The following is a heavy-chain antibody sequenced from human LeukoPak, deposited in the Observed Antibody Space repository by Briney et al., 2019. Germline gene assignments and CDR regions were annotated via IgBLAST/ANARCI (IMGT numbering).Heavy chain of an antibody. CDR1: GYTFTGYY. V-gene: IGHV1-2*06. J-gene: IGHJ4*02. D-gene: IGHD6-19*01. CDR2: INPNSGGI. Sequence: GASVKASCKASGYTFTGYYMHWVRQAPGQGLEWMGRINPNSGGINYAQKFQGRVTMTRVTSISTAYMELSRLRSDDTAVYYCAGGGSGWLDYFDYWGQGTLVTVSS. CDR3: AGGGSGWLDYFDY.